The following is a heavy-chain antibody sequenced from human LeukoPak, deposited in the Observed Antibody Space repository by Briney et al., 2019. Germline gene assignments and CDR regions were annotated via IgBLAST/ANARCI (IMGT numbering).Heavy chain of an antibody. Sequence: SETLSLTCTASGGSISSGGYYWSWIRQPPGKGLEWIGYIYHSGSTYYNPSLKSRVTISVDRSKNQFSLKLSSVTAADTAVYYCARGGAAARRGAFDIWGQGTMVTVSS. CDR1: GGSISSGGYY. CDR3: ARGGAAARRGAFDI. CDR2: IYHSGST. D-gene: IGHD6-6*01. V-gene: IGHV4-30-2*01. J-gene: IGHJ3*02.